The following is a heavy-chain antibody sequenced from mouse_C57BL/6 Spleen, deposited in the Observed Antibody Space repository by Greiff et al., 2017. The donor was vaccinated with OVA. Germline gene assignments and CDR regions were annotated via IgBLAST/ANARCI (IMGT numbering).Heavy chain of an antibody. D-gene: IGHD1-1*01. J-gene: IGHJ4*01. Sequence: ESGPGLVKPSQSLSLTCSVTGYSITSGYYWNWIRQFPGNKLEWMGYISYDGSNNYNPSLKNRISITRDTSKNQFFLKLNSVTTEDTATYYCARRLYGSSYEDAMDYWGQGTSVTVSS. CDR2: ISYDGSN. CDR1: GYSITSGYY. V-gene: IGHV3-6*01. CDR3: ARRLYGSSYEDAMDY.